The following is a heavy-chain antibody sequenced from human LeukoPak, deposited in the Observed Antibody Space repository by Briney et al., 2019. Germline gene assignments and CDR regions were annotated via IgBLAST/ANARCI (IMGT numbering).Heavy chain of an antibody. CDR2: IYYSGST. D-gene: IGHD5-18*01. V-gene: IGHV4-61*01. CDR3: ARGPKYSYGPPWDY. CDR1: GGSVSSGSYY. Sequence: SETLSLTCTVSGGSVSSGSYYWSWIRQPPGKGLEWIGYIYYSGSTNYNPSLKSRVTISVDTSKNQFSLKLSSVTAADTAVYYCARGPKYSYGPPWDYWGQGTLVTVSS. J-gene: IGHJ4*02.